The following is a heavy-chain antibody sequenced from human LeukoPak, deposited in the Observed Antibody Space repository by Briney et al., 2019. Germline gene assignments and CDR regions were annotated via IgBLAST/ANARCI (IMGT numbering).Heavy chain of an antibody. J-gene: IGHJ5*02. CDR2: IYTSGGT. Sequence: SETLSLTCTVSGGSISSYYWSWIRQPPGKGLEWIGYIYTSGGTNYHPSRKSRVTISVDTSKNQFSLKLSSVTAADTAVYYCASGLDRFDPWGQGTLVTVSS. CDR3: ASGLDRFDP. CDR1: GGSISSYY. D-gene: IGHD6-19*01. V-gene: IGHV4-4*09.